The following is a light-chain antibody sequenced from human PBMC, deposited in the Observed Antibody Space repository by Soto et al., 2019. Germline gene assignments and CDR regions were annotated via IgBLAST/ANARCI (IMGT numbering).Light chain of an antibody. V-gene: IGLV4-69*01. Sequence: QPVLTQSPSASASLGASVKLTCTLSSGHSSYAIAWHQQQPEKGPRYLMKLNSDGSHSKGDGIPDRFSGFSPGAERYLTISSLQSEDEADYYCQTWGTGIHWVFGGGTKLTVL. CDR2: LNSDGSH. CDR1: SGHSSYA. J-gene: IGLJ3*02. CDR3: QTWGTGIHWV.